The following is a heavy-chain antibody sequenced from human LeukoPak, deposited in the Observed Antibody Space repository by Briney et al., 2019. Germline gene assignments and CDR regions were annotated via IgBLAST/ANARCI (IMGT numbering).Heavy chain of an antibody. D-gene: IGHD3-22*01. Sequence: GGSLRLSCAASGFTFSSYAMSWVRQAPGKGLEWVSGISGSGDTPYYADSVKGRFIISRDNSKSTLYLQMNSLRAEDTAVYYCAREITAYYYDSYYFDYWGQGTLVTVSS. CDR3: AREITAYYYDSYYFDY. J-gene: IGHJ4*02. CDR2: ISGSGDTP. CDR1: GFTFSSYA. V-gene: IGHV3-23*01.